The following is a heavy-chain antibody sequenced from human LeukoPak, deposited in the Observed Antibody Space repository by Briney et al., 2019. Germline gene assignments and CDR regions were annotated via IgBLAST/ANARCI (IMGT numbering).Heavy chain of an antibody. V-gene: IGHV4-39*02. J-gene: IGHJ3*02. Sequence: PSETLSLTCTVSGGSISSSSYYWGWIRQPPGKGLEWIGSIYYSGSTYYNPSLKSRVTISVDTSKNQFSLKLSSVTAADTAVYYCARDQVRYRAFDIWGQGTMVTVSS. CDR1: GGSISSSSYY. D-gene: IGHD2-15*01. CDR3: ARDQVRYRAFDI. CDR2: IYYSGST.